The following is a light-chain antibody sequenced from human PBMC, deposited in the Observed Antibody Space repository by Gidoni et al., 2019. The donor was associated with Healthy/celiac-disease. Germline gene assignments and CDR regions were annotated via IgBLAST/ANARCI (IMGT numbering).Light chain of an antibody. Sequence: EIVLTQSPATLSLSPGERATLSCRASQSVSSYLAWYQQKPGQAPRLLIYDASNRATGIPARFSGSGSGTDFALTISILEPEDFAVYYCQQRSNWPLLITFGQGTRLEIK. CDR2: DAS. CDR1: QSVSSY. CDR3: QQRSNWPLLIT. V-gene: IGKV3-11*01. J-gene: IGKJ5*01.